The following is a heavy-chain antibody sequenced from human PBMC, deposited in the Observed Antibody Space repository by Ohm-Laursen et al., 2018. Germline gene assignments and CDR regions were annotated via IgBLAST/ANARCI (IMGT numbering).Heavy chain of an antibody. CDR2: IWYDGSNK. V-gene: IGHV3-33*01. D-gene: IGHD6-19*01. Sequence: SLRLSCAALGFTFSSYGMHWVRQAPGKGLEWVAVIWYDGSNKYYADSVKGRFTISRDNSKNTLYLQMNSLRAEDTGVYFCARVRGGWRVFDYWGQGTLVTVSS. CDR3: ARVRGGWRVFDY. J-gene: IGHJ4*02. CDR1: GFTFSSYG.